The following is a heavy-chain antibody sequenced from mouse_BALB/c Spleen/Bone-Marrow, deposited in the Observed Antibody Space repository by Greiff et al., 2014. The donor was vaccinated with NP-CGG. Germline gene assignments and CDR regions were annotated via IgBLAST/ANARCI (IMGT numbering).Heavy chain of an antibody. CDR2: ISSGGSYT. CDR1: GFTFSSYA. V-gene: IGHV5-9-3*01. Sequence: EVKLVESGGGLVKPGGSLKLSCAASGFTFSSYAMSWVRQTPEKRLEWVATISSGGSYTYYPDSVKGRFTISRDNAKNTLYLQMSSLRSEDTAMYYCARLRDGYSPFAYWGQGTLATVSA. J-gene: IGHJ3*01. CDR3: ARLRDGYSPFAY. D-gene: IGHD2-3*01.